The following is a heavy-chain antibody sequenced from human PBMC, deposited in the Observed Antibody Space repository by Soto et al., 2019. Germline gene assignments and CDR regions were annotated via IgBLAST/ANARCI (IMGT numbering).Heavy chain of an antibody. CDR3: AKDRGWSSAGRDY. D-gene: IGHD6-19*01. CDR1: GFTFSSFG. V-gene: IGHV3-30*18. J-gene: IGHJ4*02. Sequence: PGGSLRLSCAASGFTFSSFGMHWVRQAPGKGLEWVELISYDGSNKYYADSVKGRFTISRDKSKNTLYLQMNSLRAEDTAVYSCAKDRGWSSAGRDYWGQGSLVTAAS. CDR2: ISYDGSNK.